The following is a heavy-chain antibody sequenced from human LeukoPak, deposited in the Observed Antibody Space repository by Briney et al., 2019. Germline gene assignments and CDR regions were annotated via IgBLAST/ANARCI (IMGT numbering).Heavy chain of an antibody. CDR3: AKTTSNYYYYMDV. Sequence: GGSLRPSCAASGFTFSSYGMHWVRQAPGKGLEWVAVIWYDGSNKYYADSVKGRFTISRDNSKNTLYLQMNSLRAEDTAVYYCAKTTSNYYYYMDVWGKGTTVTVSS. J-gene: IGHJ6*03. CDR2: IWYDGSNK. CDR1: GFTFSSYG. V-gene: IGHV3-33*06. D-gene: IGHD1-14*01.